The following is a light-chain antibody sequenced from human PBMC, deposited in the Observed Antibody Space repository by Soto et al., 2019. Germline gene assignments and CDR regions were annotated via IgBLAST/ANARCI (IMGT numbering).Light chain of an antibody. CDR2: DAS. CDR3: QQSYSSPWT. J-gene: IGKJ1*01. V-gene: IGKV3-11*01. CDR1: QSVSSY. Sequence: EIGWTPSPAPLSFSPGESGSLSCRASQSVSSYLAWYQQKPGQAPRLLIYDASNRATGIPARFSGSGSGTDFTLTITSLQPEDFATYYCQQSYSSPWTFGQGTEVDIK.